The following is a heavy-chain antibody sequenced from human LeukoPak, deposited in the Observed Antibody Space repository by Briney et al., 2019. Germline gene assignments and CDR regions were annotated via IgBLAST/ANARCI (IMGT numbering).Heavy chain of an antibody. CDR2: IYSGGNT. J-gene: IGHJ4*02. D-gene: IGHD4/OR15-4a*01. Sequence: GGSLRLSCAASGFTVGSNYMSWVRQAPGKGLEWVSVIYSGGNTFYADSVKGRFTISRDNSKNTLYLQMNSLRAEDTALYFCANEVRPNDYWGRGTLVTVSS. CDR3: ANEVRPNDY. V-gene: IGHV3-66*01. CDR1: GFTVGSNY.